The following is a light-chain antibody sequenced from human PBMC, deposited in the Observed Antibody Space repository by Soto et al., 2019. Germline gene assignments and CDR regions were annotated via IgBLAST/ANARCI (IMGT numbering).Light chain of an antibody. J-gene: IGLJ2*01. CDR3: SSYTSSSTQV. V-gene: IGLV2-14*01. CDR1: SSDVGGYNY. Sequence: QSALTQPASVSGSPGQSITISCTGTSSDVGGYNYVSWYQQHPGNAPKLMIYDVSNRPSGVSNRFSGSKSGNTASLTISGRQAEDEAYYYCSSYTSSSTQVFGGGTKVTVL. CDR2: DVS.